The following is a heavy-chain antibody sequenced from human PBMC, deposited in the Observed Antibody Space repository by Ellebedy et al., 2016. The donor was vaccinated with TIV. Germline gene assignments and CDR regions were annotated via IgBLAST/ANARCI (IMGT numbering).Heavy chain of an antibody. CDR1: GFTFSSYS. CDR3: AKADGWELLPAYFDY. CDR2: ISGSGGRT. J-gene: IGHJ4*02. D-gene: IGHD1-26*01. Sequence: PGGSLRLSCAASGFTFSSYSMSWVRQAPGKGLEWVSAISGSGGRTYYADAVKGRFTISRDNSKNTLYLQMNSLRAEDTAVYDCAKADGWELLPAYFDYWGQGTLVTVSS. V-gene: IGHV3-23*01.